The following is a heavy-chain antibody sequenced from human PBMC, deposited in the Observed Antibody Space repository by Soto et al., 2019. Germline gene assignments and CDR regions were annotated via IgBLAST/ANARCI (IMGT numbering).Heavy chain of an antibody. CDR2: IKQDGSEK. D-gene: IGHD6-13*01. J-gene: IGHJ4*02. V-gene: IGHV3-7*01. Sequence: EVQLVESGGGLVQPGGSLRLSCAASGFTFSSYWMSWVRQAPGKGLEWVANIKQDGSEKYYVDSVKGRFTISRDNAKNSLYLQMNRLRAEDTAVYYCARDGPIAAAGPFDYWGQGTLVTVSS. CDR1: GFTFSSYW. CDR3: ARDGPIAAAGPFDY.